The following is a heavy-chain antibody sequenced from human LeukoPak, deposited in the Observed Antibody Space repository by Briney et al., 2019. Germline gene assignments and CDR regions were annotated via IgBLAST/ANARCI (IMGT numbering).Heavy chain of an antibody. V-gene: IGHV3-23*01. CDR1: GFTFSSYG. CDR3: AKGTTVTTLGYYFDY. CDR2: ISGSGGST. Sequence: GGSLRLSCAASGFTFSSYGMSWVRQAPGKGLEWVSAISGSGGSTYYADSVKGRFTISRDNPKSTLYLQMNSLRAEDTAVYYCAKGTTVTTLGYYFDYWGQGTLVTVSS. J-gene: IGHJ4*02. D-gene: IGHD4-17*01.